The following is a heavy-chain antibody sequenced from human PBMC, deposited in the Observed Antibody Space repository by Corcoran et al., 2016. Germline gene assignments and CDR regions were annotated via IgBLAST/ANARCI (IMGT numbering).Heavy chain of an antibody. CDR2: ISPIFGTA. V-gene: IGHV1-69*01. CDR3: ARVPAIIARGIMDV. CDR1: GGSFNGYA. J-gene: IGHJ6*02. Sequence: QVQLVQSGAEVKKPGSSLKVSCKTSGGSFNGYAISWVRQAPGQGLEWIGGISPIFGTANYAQKFQGRVTITEDESTRTAYMELSRLRSEDTAVYYWARVPAIIARGIMDVWGQGTTVTVSS. D-gene: IGHD2-21*01.